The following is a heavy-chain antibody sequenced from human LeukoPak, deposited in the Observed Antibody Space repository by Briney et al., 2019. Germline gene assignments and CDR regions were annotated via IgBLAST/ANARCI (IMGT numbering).Heavy chain of an antibody. D-gene: IGHD3-9*01. Sequence: GGSLRLSCAASGFTFSSYWMSWVRQAPGKGLEWVSYINHNGKTIYYADSVRGRFTISRDNGKNSLYLQMNSLRDEDTAVYYCARDNDWAFDYWGQGTLVTVSS. CDR2: INHNGKTI. J-gene: IGHJ4*02. CDR1: GFTFSSYW. CDR3: ARDNDWAFDY. V-gene: IGHV3-48*02.